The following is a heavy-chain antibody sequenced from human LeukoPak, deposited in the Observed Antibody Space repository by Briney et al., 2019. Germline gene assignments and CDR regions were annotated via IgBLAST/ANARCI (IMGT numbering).Heavy chain of an antibody. CDR3: ARGRYCSSTSCARLRAFDI. D-gene: IGHD2-2*01. Sequence: SGTLSLTCAVSGGSISSSNWWSWVRQPPGKGLEWIGEIYHSGSTNYNPSLKSRVTISVDKSKNQFSLKLSSVTAADTAVYYCARGRYCSSTSCARLRAFDIWGQGTMVTVSS. CDR1: GGSISSSNW. CDR2: IYHSGST. J-gene: IGHJ3*02. V-gene: IGHV4-4*02.